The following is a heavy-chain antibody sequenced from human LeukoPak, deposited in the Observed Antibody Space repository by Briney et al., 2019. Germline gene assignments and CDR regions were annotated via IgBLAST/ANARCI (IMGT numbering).Heavy chain of an antibody. CDR1: GFTFSSYS. CDR2: IKQDGSEK. Sequence: EPGGSLRLSCAASGFTFSSYSMNWVRQAPGKGLEWVANIKQDGSEKYYVDSVKGRFTISRDNAKNSLYLQMNSLRAEDTAVYYCARDLVTVTTYDYMDVWGKGTTVTVSS. CDR3: ARDLVTVTTYDYMDV. D-gene: IGHD4-17*01. V-gene: IGHV3-7*01. J-gene: IGHJ6*03.